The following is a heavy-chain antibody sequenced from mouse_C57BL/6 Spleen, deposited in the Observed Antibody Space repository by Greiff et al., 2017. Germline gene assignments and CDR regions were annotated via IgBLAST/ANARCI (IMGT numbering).Heavy chain of an antibody. CDR1: GYTFTSYW. Sequence: EVQLQQSGTVLARPGASVKMSCKTSGYTFTSYWMHWVKQRPGQGPEWIGAIYPGNSDTSYNQKFKGKAKLTAVTSASTAYMELSSLTNDDSAVYYCTSYYDYDGWFAYWCQGTLVTVSA. D-gene: IGHD2-4*01. J-gene: IGHJ3*01. V-gene: IGHV1-5*01. CDR2: IYPGNSDT. CDR3: TSYYDYDGWFAY.